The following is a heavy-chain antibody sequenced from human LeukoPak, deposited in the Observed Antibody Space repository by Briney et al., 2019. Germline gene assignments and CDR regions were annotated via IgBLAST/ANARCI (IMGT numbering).Heavy chain of an antibody. D-gene: IGHD4-17*01. CDR3: ARERRLRETDS. CDR1: GFTFSDYY. J-gene: IGHJ4*02. CDR2: ISSSGSTI. V-gene: IGHV3-11*01. Sequence: PGGSLRLSCAASGFTFSDYYMSWIRQAPGKGLEWVSYISSSGSTIVYADSVKGRFTVSRDNAKNSMFLQMNSLRAKDTAVYYCARERRLRETDSWGQGTLVTVSS.